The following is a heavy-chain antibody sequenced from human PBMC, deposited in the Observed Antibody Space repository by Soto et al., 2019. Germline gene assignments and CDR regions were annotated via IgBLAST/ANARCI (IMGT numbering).Heavy chain of an antibody. CDR3: TNSPNPETYYHESIGYHNHGYLQH. J-gene: IGHJ1*01. CDR1: GFTFSSYA. V-gene: IGHV3-23*01. D-gene: IGHD3-22*01. Sequence: GSLRLSCAASGFTFSSYAMSWVRQAPGKGLEWGSAISGSGGSTYYADSVKGRFTISRDNSNNTLYLQMNSLRAEDTAGYYCTNSPNPETYYHESIGYHNHGYLQHWGQGTLVTVSS. CDR2: ISGSGGST.